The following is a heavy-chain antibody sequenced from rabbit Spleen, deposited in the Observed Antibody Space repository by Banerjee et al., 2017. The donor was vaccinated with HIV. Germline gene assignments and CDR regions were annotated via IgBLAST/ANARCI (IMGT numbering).Heavy chain of an antibody. CDR2: LVIGNGNT. CDR3: GRAGEGGYGYLDL. V-gene: IGHV1S45*01. CDR1: GFSFSSNYY. Sequence: QEQLVESGGGLVTLGGSLKLTCTASGFSFSSNYYMFWVRQAPGKGLEWIGCLVIGNGNTYYASWAKGRFTISKTSSTTVTLEMTSLTVADTATFFCGRAGEGGYGYLDLWGPGTLVTVS. D-gene: IGHD2-1*01. J-gene: IGHJ4*01.